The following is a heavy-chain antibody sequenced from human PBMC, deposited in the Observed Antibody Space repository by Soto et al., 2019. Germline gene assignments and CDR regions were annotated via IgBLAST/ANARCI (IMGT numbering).Heavy chain of an antibody. CDR3: ARGDIVLMVYATYGMDV. V-gene: IGHV1-46*01. Sequence: AAVKVSCKASGYTFTSYYMHWVRQAPGQGLEWMGIINPSGGSTSYAQKFQGRVTMTRDTSTSTVYMEPSSLRSEDTAVYYCARGDIVLMVYATYGMDVWGQGTTVTVSS. CDR2: INPSGGST. CDR1: GYTFTSYY. D-gene: IGHD2-8*01. J-gene: IGHJ6*02.